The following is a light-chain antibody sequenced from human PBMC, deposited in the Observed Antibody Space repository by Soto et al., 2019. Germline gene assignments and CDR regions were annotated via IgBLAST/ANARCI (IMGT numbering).Light chain of an antibody. J-gene: IGKJ1*01. CDR2: GAS. V-gene: IGKV3-15*01. CDR1: QRVSST. Sequence: EKVMTQSPATPSLSPGEKATLPRRASQRVSSTLAWYQQKPGQAPRLLIYGASTRATGIPARFSGSGSGTEFTLTISSLQSEDFAVYYCQQYNNWPDTFGQGTKV. CDR3: QQYNNWPDT.